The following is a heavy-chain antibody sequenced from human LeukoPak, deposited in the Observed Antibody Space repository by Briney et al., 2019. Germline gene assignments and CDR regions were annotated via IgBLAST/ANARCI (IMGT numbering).Heavy chain of an antibody. CDR1: GYTFTGYY. Sequence: ASVKVSCKASGYTFTGYYMNWVRQAPGQGLEWMGWINPNSGGTNYAQKFQGRVTMNRDTSISTAYMELSRLRSDDTAVYYCARDRYDPHIGSGRRMDVWGQGTTVTVSS. CDR3: ARDRYDPHIGSGRRMDV. D-gene: IGHD3-10*01. J-gene: IGHJ6*02. V-gene: IGHV1-2*02. CDR2: INPNSGGT.